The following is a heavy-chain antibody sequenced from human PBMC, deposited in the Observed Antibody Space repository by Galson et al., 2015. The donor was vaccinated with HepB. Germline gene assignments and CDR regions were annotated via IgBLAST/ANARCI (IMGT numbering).Heavy chain of an antibody. Sequence: QSGAEVKKPGESLKISCKASGYTFTSYAMNWVRQAPGQGLEWMGWINANTGNPTYAQGFTGRFVFSLDTSVSTAYLQISSLKAEDTAVYYCARTARLLWFGANWFDPWGQGTLVTVSS. CDR1: GYTFTSYA. CDR3: ARTARLLWFGANWFDP. V-gene: IGHV7-4-1*02. CDR2: INANTGNP. D-gene: IGHD3-10*01. J-gene: IGHJ5*02.